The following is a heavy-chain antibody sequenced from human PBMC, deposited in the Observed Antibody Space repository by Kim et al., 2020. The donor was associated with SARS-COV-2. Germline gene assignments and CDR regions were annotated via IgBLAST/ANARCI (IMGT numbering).Heavy chain of an antibody. CDR3: ARVGYSNYGDYYYGMDV. Sequence: SVKVSCKASGGTFSSYAISWVRQAPGQGLEWMGGIIPIFGTANYAQKFQGRVTITADESTSTAYMELSSLRSEDTAVYYCARVGYSNYGDYYYGMDVWGQGTTVTVSS. CDR2: IIPIFGTA. J-gene: IGHJ6*02. D-gene: IGHD4-4*01. V-gene: IGHV1-69*13. CDR1: GGTFSSYA.